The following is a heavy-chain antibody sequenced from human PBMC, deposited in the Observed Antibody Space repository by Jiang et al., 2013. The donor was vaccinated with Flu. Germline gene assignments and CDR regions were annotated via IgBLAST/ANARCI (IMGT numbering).Heavy chain of an antibody. CDR1: GFTFNNYA. CDR3: SRDLVRDVIIIPSGYCDY. J-gene: IGHJ4*02. CDR2: VSGGSSSI. D-gene: IGHD3-10*01. V-gene: IGHV3-48*01. Sequence: QLLESGGGLVQPGGSLRLSCAASGFTFNNYAMNWVRQAPGKGLEWVSYVSGGSSSIFYADSVRGRFTISRDDSKSVAYLHMNSLKTEDTALYYCSRDLVRDVIIIPSGYCDYWGQGALVTVSS.